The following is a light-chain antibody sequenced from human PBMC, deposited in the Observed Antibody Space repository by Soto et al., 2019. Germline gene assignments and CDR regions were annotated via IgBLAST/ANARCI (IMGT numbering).Light chain of an antibody. CDR2: GAS. V-gene: IGKV3-20*01. CDR3: QQYGSSPFST. Sequence: EIVLTQSPGTLSLSPGERATLSCRASQSVSSSYLAWYQQKPGQAPRLLIYGASSRATGIPDRFSGSGSGTDFTLIISRLEPEDFAVYYCQQYGSSPFSTFGGGTKVEIK. CDR1: QSVSSSY. J-gene: IGKJ4*01.